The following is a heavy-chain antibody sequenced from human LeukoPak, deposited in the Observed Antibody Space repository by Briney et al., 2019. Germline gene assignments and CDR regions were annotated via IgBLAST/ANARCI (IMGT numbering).Heavy chain of an antibody. Sequence: GGSLRLSCAASGFTFSNYGMHWVRQAPGKGLEWVAVVSHDGINKYHADSVMGRFTISRDNSKNTLFLQMNSLRAEDTAVYYCARSIGRDGRPAADIDYWGQGTLVTVSS. CDR1: GFTFSNYG. CDR2: VSHDGINK. J-gene: IGHJ4*02. D-gene: IGHD6-13*01. CDR3: ARSIGRDGRPAADIDY. V-gene: IGHV3-30*03.